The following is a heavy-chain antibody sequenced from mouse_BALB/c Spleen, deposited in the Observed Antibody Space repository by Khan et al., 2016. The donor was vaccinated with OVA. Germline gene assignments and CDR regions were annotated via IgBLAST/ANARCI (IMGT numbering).Heavy chain of an antibody. D-gene: IGHD4-1*01. CDR1: GYTFTDYV. V-gene: IGHV1-77*01. Sequence: QMQLEESGPELVKPGASVKMSCKASGYTFTDYVMNWVKQRNGQGLEWIGQIYPGSDSTYYNEKFKGKATLTADRYSSTAYMQLSNLTSEDSAVYFWARAGWDVFAYWGQGTLVTVSA. CDR3: ARAGWDVFAY. CDR2: IYPGSDST. J-gene: IGHJ3*01.